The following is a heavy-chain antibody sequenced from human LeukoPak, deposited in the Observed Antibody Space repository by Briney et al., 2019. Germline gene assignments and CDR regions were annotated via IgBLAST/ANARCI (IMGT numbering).Heavy chain of an antibody. CDR1: GFTFSNYG. J-gene: IGHJ4*02. CDR3: VKDEAVAGTFAFDY. CDR2: ISDDGSNK. V-gene: IGHV3-30*18. Sequence: PGRSLRLSCAASGFTFSNYGIHWVRQAPGQGLEWVAVISDDGSNKYYADSVKGRFTISRDNSKNTQFLQMDSLIAEDTAVYYCVKDEAVAGTFAFDYWGQGTLVTVSS. D-gene: IGHD6-19*01.